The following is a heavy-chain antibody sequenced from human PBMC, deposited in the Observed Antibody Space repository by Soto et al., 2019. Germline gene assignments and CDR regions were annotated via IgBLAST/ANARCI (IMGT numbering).Heavy chain of an antibody. CDR2: IFSNDEK. CDR3: ARKRLYDSSGCQPGFDY. CDR1: GFSLSNARMG. D-gene: IGHD3-22*01. J-gene: IGHJ4*02. V-gene: IGHV2-26*01. Sequence: XGPTLVNPTETLRLTCTVSGFSLSNARMGVSWIRQPPGKALEWLAHIFSNDEKSYSTSLKSRLTISKDTSKSQVVLTMTNMDPVDTATYYCARKRLYDSSGCQPGFDYSGQGTLVTVSS.